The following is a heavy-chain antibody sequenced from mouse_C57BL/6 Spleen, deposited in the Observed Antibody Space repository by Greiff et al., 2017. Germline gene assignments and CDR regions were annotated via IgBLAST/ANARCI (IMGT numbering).Heavy chain of an antibody. J-gene: IGHJ2*01. CDR1: GYTFTSYW. D-gene: IGHD1-1*01. V-gene: IGHV1-69*01. CDR2: IDPADSYT. Sequence: VQLKQPGAELVMPGASVKLSCKASGYTFTSYWMHWVKQRPGQGLEWIGEIDPADSYTNYNQKFKGKSTLTVDKSSSTAYMQLSSLTSEDSAVYYCARFYSSRYYFDYWGQGTTLTVSS. CDR3: ARFYSSRYYFDY.